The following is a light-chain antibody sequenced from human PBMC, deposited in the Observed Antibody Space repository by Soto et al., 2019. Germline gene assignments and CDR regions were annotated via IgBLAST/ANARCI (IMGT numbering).Light chain of an antibody. CDR3: QQYYSIPIT. CDR2: WAS. J-gene: IGKJ5*01. CDR1: QSVLYNFNNKKY. Sequence: DIVMTQSPDSLAVSLGERATINCKSSQSVLYNFNNKKYLAWYQQKPGQPPKLLIYWASTRESGVPDRFSGSGSGTDFTLTIGSLQAADVAVYYCQQYYSIPITFGQGTRLEIK. V-gene: IGKV4-1*01.